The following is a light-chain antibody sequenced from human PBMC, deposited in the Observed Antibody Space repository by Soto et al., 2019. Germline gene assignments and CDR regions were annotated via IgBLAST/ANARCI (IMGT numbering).Light chain of an antibody. CDR3: SSYAGSNNPVI. J-gene: IGLJ2*01. CDR2: EVS. V-gene: IGLV2-8*01. CDR1: SSDVGGYNY. Sequence: QSALTQPPSASGSPGQSVTISCTGTSSDVGGYNYVSWYQQHQGKAPKFLIFEVSRRPSGVPDRFSGSKSGNTASLTVSGLQVDDEADYYCSSYAGSNNPVIFGGGTKVTVL.